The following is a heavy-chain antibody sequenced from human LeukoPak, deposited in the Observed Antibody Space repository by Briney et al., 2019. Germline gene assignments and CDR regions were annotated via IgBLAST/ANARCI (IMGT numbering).Heavy chain of an antibody. CDR3: ARSKDILTGYCFDY. Sequence: SETLSLTCTVSGYSISSGYYWGWIRPPPGKGLEWIGSIYHSGSTYYNPSLKSRVTISVDTSKNQFSLKLSSVTAADTAVYYCARSKDILTGYCFDYWGQGTLVTVSS. D-gene: IGHD3-9*01. CDR1: GYSISSGYY. J-gene: IGHJ4*02. V-gene: IGHV4-38-2*02. CDR2: IYHSGST.